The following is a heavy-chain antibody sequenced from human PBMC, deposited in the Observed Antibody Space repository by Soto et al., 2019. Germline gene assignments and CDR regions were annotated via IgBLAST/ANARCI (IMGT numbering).Heavy chain of an antibody. CDR3: ARTLTQLLPEQFDY. CDR2: INHSGST. J-gene: IGHJ4*02. V-gene: IGHV4-34*01. D-gene: IGHD2-2*01. CDR1: GGSFSGYY. Sequence: SETLSLTCAVYGGSFSGYYWSWIRQPPGKGLEWIGEINHSGSTNYNPSLKSRVTISVDTSKNQFSLKLSSVTAADTAVYYCARTLTQLLPEQFDYWGQGTLVTVSS.